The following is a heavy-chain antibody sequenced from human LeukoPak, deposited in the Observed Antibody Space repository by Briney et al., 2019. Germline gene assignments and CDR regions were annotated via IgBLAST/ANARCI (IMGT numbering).Heavy chain of an antibody. CDR2: IYTGGST. CDR3: ASEILGKFGP. D-gene: IGHD2-15*01. CDR1: GGSISSGSYY. J-gene: IGHJ5*02. V-gene: IGHV4-61*02. Sequence: SETLSLTCTVSGGSISSGSYYWSWIRQPAGKGLEWMGRIYTGGSTNYNPSLKSRVTISVDTSKNQFSLKLSSVTAADTAVYYCASEILGKFGPWGQGTLVTVSS.